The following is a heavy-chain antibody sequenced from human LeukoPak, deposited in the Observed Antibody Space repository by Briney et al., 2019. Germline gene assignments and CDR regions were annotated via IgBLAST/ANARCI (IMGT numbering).Heavy chain of an antibody. Sequence: GGSLRLSCAASGFTVSSNYMSWVRQAPGKGLEWVSVIYSGGSTYYADSVKGRVTISRDNSKNTLYLQINSLRAEDTAVYYCARDGFSSGYPYDAFDIGGQGTMVTVSS. CDR3: ARDGFSSGYPYDAFDI. CDR2: IYSGGST. V-gene: IGHV3-53*01. CDR1: GFTVSSNY. J-gene: IGHJ3*02. D-gene: IGHD3-22*01.